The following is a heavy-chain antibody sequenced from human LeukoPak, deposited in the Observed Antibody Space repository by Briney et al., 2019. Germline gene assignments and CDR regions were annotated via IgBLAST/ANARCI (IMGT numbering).Heavy chain of an antibody. CDR3: ARGGSRSYTSSTLDY. V-gene: IGHV4-38-2*02. Sequence: SETLSLTCTVSGYSISSGYYWGWIRQPPGKGLEWIGSIYHSGSTYHNPSLKSRVTISVDTSKNRFSLKVSSVTAADTAIYYCARGGSRSYTSSTLDYWGQGTLVTVSS. J-gene: IGHJ4*02. CDR2: IYHSGST. D-gene: IGHD6-6*01. CDR1: GYSISSGYY.